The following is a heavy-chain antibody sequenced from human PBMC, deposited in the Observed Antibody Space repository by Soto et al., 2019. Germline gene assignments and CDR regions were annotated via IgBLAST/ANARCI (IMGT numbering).Heavy chain of an antibody. CDR1: GFTFNDAW. CDR3: TTEVGYSSGQNAQ. D-gene: IGHD6-19*01. V-gene: IGHV3-15*07. J-gene: IGHJ1*01. CDR2: LKGRNVGGTI. Sequence: EVQLVESGGGLVKPGGSLRLSCATYGFTFNDAWLSWVRQAPGKGQEWVGRLKGRNVGGTIDYAAPVTGRFTISSDESQNTLHLQMNSLKIEATAVYYCTTEVGYSSGQNAQWGQGALVTVSS.